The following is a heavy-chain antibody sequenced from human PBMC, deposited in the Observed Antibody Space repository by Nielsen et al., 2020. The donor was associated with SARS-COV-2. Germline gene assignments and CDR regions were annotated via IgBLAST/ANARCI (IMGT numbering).Heavy chain of an antibody. CDR2: IYYSGST. CDR1: GGSISSYY. CDR3: ARETWVLLEGVAFDI. V-gene: IGHV4-59*01. J-gene: IGHJ3*02. D-gene: IGHD1-26*01. Sequence: SETLSLTCTVSGGSISSYYWSWIRQPPGKGLEWIGYIYYSGSTNYNPSLMSRVTISVDTSKNQFSLKLSSVTAADTAVYYCARETWVLLEGVAFDIWGQGTMVTVSS.